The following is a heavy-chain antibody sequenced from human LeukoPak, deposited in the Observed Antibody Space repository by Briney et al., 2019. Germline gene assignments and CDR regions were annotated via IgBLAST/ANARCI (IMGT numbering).Heavy chain of an antibody. CDR3: ARVWSGYYYYMDV. V-gene: IGHV4-38-2*01. CDR1: GYSISSGYY. J-gene: IGHJ6*03. CDR2: IYHSGST. D-gene: IGHD3-3*01. Sequence: KPSETLSLTCAVSGYSISSGYYWGWIRQPPGKGLEWIGSIYHSGSTYYNPSLKSRVTISVDTSKNQFSLKLSSVTAADTAVYYCARVWSGYYYYMDVWGKGTTVTVSS.